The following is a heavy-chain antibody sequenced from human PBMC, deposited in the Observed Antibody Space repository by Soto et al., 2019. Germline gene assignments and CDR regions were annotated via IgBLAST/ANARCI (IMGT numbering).Heavy chain of an antibody. CDR2: ISYDGSNK. V-gene: IGHV3-30*18. D-gene: IGHD5-12*01. J-gene: IGHJ3*02. CDR1: GFTFSSYG. Sequence: QVQLVESGGGVVQPGRSLRLSCAASGFTFSSYGMHWVRQAPGKGLEWVAVISYDGSNKYYADSVKGRLTISRDNSKNTLYLQMNSLRGEDTAVYYCANDNGSGCDWLRVGDASDIWGQGTMVTVSS. CDR3: ANDNGSGCDWLRVGDASDI.